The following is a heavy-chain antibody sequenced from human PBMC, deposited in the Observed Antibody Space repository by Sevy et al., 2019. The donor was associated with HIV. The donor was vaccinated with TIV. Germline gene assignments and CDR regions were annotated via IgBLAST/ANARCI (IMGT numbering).Heavy chain of an antibody. J-gene: IGHJ4*02. D-gene: IGHD2-2*01. Sequence: ASVKVSCKVFGYTLTELSMHWVRQAPGKGLEGMGGFHEDGETMFARKFQGRLTMTESTSTDTGYIELSSVRSEVTAVNYCATDIVVGRDYWGKGTLVTVSS. V-gene: IGHV1-24*01. CDR1: GYTLTELS. CDR2: FHEDGET. CDR3: ATDIVVGRDY.